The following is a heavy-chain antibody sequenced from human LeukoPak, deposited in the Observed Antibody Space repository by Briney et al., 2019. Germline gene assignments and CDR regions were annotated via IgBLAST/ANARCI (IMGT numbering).Heavy chain of an antibody. CDR3: AKVSIVVVTASHFDY. CDR1: GFTFSSYA. CDR2: ISGSGGST. V-gene: IGHV3-23*01. D-gene: IGHD2-21*02. J-gene: IGHJ4*02. Sequence: GGSLKLSCAASGFTFSSYAMSWVRQAPGKGLEWVSAISGSGGSTYYADPVKGRFTISRDNSKNTLYLQMNSPRAEDTAVYYCAKVSIVVVTASHFDYWGQGTLVTVSS.